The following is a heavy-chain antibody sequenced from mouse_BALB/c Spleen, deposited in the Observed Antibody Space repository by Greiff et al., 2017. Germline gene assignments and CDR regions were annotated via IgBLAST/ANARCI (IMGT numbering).Heavy chain of an antibody. CDR3: ARRNYPYAMDY. CDR1: GFSLTSYG. J-gene: IGHJ4*01. D-gene: IGHD2-1*01. Sequence: VQLQQSGPGLVQPSQSLSITCTVSGFSLTSYGVHWVRQSPGKGLEWLGVICSGGSTDYNAAFISRLSISKDNSKSQVFFKMHSLQANDTAIYYCARRNYPYAMDYWGQGTSVTVSS. CDR2: ICSGGST. V-gene: IGHV2-2*02.